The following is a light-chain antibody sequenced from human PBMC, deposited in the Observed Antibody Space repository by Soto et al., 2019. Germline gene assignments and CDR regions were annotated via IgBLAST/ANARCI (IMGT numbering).Light chain of an antibody. CDR1: QSVSNY. CDR2: GAS. Sequence: EIVLTQSPGTLSLSPGERATLSCRASQSVSNYLAWYQRKPGQAPRLLIYGASSRATGIPDRFSGSGSGTDFTLTIGRLEPEDFAVYYCHQYGGSPQTFGQGTKV. J-gene: IGKJ1*01. CDR3: HQYGGSPQT. V-gene: IGKV3-20*01.